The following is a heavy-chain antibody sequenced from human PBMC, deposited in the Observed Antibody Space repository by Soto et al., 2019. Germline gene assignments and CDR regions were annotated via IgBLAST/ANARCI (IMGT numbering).Heavy chain of an antibody. CDR1: GFSFRSYG. Sequence: LRLSCAASGFSFRSYGMHWVRQAPGKGLEWVAVIWYDGSNKYYADSVKGRFTISRDNSKNTLYLQMNSLRAEDTAVYYCARDLGPGPYYYGMDIWGQGTTVKVSS. CDR3: ARDLGPGPYYYGMDI. CDR2: IWYDGSNK. J-gene: IGHJ6*02. V-gene: IGHV3-33*01.